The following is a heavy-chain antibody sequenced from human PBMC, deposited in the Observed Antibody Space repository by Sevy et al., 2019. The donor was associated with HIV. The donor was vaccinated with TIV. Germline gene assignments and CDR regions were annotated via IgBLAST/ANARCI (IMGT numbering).Heavy chain of an antibody. V-gene: IGHV3-23*01. J-gene: IGHJ4*02. Sequence: GSLRLSCAASGFDFSIYSMSWVRQAPGKGLEWVSTLSFGCGKINYADSVKGRFTISRDNSKSSVYLQMNNMRAEDTAVYYCAREGCTKPHDYWGQGTLVTVSS. CDR3: AREGCTKPHDY. CDR1: GFDFSIYS. CDR2: LSFGCGKI. D-gene: IGHD2-8*01.